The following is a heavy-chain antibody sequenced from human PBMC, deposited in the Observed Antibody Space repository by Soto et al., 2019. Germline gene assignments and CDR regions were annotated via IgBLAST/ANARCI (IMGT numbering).Heavy chain of an antibody. V-gene: IGHV1-18*01. D-gene: IGHD2-15*01. CDR2: ISAYNGNT. CDR3: ARVARFGRWLLARAAYFDY. J-gene: IGHJ4*02. CDR1: GYPSTSYG. Sequence: ASVKVSCKASGYPSTSYGISWVRQAPGQGLEWMGWISAYNGNTNYAQKLQGRVTMTTDTSTSTAYMELRSLRSDDTAVYYCARVARFGRWLLARAAYFDYWGQGTLVTVSS.